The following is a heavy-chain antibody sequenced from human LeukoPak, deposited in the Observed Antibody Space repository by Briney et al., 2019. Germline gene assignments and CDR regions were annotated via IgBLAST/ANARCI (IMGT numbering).Heavy chain of an antibody. CDR1: GFTFSSYW. CDR3: AGGGYCSSTGCYGADY. V-gene: IGHV3-7*01. Sequence: GGSLRLSCAASGFTFSSYWMSWVRQAPGKGLEWVANIKQDGSEKYYVDSVKGRFTISRDNAKNSLYLQMNSLRAEDTAVYYCAGGGYCSSTGCYGADYWGQGTLVTVSS. CDR2: IKQDGSEK. D-gene: IGHD2-2*01. J-gene: IGHJ4*02.